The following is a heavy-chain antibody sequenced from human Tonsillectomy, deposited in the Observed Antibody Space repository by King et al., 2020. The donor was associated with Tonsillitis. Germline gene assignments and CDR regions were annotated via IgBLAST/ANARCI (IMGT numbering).Heavy chain of an antibody. Sequence: VQLVESGGGLVKPGGSLRLSCAASGFTFSTYSMNWVRQAPGKGLEWVLSISSSSSYIYYADSVKGRFTISRDNAKNSLYLQMNSLRAEDTAVYYCARGVHPEDFDIWSQGPMVPVP. D-gene: IGHD1-1*01. CDR3: ARGVHPEDFDI. CDR2: ISSSSSYI. J-gene: IGHJ3*02. CDR1: GFTFSTYS. V-gene: IGHV3-21*01.